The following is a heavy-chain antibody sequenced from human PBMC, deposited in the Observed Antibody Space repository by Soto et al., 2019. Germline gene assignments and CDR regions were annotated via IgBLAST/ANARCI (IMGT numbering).Heavy chain of an antibody. CDR3: ARDQTGITTTGGGRIDH. J-gene: IGHJ4*02. V-gene: IGHV3-30-3*01. D-gene: IGHD1-20*01. CDR2: VSFDGSNK. Sequence: TGGSLRLSCAASGFTFSTHAMHWVRQAPGKGLECVAIVSFDGSNKYYADSVKGRFTISRDNSKNTLYLQMSGLTPEDTAVYYCARDQTGITTTGGGRIDHWGQGTLVTVSS. CDR1: GFTFSTHA.